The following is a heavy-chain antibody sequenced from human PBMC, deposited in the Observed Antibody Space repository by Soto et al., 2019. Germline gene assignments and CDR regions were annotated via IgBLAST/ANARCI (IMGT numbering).Heavy chain of an antibody. V-gene: IGHV5-51*01. D-gene: IGHD6-13*01. CDR2: IYPDNSDT. CDR1: GYNFAGYW. CDR3: ARQGATAATLPLTWFDP. Sequence: VQLVQSGAEVKKPGESLKISCQGSGYNFAGYWIAWVRQMPWKGLEWLGSIYPDNSDTRYSRSFQGQVTISADTSPSTAHLQWSSLQASDTAVYYCARQGATAATLPLTWFDPRGHGSLLTVSS. J-gene: IGHJ5*02.